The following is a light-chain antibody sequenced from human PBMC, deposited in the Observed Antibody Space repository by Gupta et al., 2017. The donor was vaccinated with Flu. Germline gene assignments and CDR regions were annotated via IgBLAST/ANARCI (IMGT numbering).Light chain of an antibody. V-gene: IGKV1-5*03. Sequence: GDRVTSTCRASQSIFDRLAWYQHKPGRAPKILIHKASTLEPRVPSRFSGSGSGTEFTLTISGLQPDDFATYYCQQYRSFPFTFGQGTKLDIK. J-gene: IGKJ2*01. CDR2: KAS. CDR1: QSIFDR. CDR3: QQYRSFPFT.